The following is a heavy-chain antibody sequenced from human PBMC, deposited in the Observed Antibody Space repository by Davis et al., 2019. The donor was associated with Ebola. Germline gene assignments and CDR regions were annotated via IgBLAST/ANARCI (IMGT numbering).Heavy chain of an antibody. J-gene: IGHJ5*02. Sequence: MPSETLSLTCAVYGGSFSGYYWGWIRQPPGKGLEWIGSIYYSGSTYYNPSLKSRVTISVDTSKNQFSLKLSSVTAADTAVYYCARLEAIGHYDILTGYYLRSNWFDPWGQGTLVTVSS. CDR3: ARLEAIGHYDILTGYYLRSNWFDP. D-gene: IGHD3-9*01. CDR1: GGSFSGYY. V-gene: IGHV4-39*01. CDR2: IYYSGST.